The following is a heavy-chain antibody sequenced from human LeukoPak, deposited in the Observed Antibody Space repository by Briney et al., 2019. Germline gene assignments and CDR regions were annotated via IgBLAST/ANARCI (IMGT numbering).Heavy chain of an antibody. CDR3: ATGAIVVVISEEDAFDI. CDR1: GYTLNELS. V-gene: IGHV1-24*01. J-gene: IGHJ3*02. D-gene: IGHD3-22*01. CDR2: FDPEDGET. Sequence: GASVKVSWKVSGYTLNELSMHWVRPAPGKGLEWIGGFDPEDGETIYAQKFQGRVTMTEDTTTDTAYMELSSLRSEDTAVYYCATGAIVVVISEEDAFDIWGQGTMVTVSS.